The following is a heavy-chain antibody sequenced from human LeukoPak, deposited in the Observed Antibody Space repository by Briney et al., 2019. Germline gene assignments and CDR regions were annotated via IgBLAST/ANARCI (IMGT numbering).Heavy chain of an antibody. CDR2: IFHTGRT. J-gene: IGHJ5*02. Sequence: PSETLSLTCKVSGYSIGRDYYWAWLRQPPGKGLEWIGSIFHTGRTVYNPSYESRLTISIDTSKNEFFLRLNSLTAAETAVYFCARDGGYPTTDEGFDPWGLGTLVTVSS. CDR3: ARDGGYPTTDEGFDP. D-gene: IGHD5-12*01. CDR1: GYSIGRDYY. V-gene: IGHV4-38-2*02.